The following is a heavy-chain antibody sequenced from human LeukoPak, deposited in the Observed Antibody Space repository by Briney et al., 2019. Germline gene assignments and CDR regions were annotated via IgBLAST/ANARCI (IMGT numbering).Heavy chain of an antibody. D-gene: IGHD6-19*01. CDR3: AKDLRGYSSGWYNWFDP. V-gene: IGHV3-30*18. CDR1: GFTVSSNY. J-gene: IGHJ5*02. Sequence: PGGSLRLSCAASGFTVSSNYMSWVRQAPGKGLEWVAVISYDGSNKYYADSVKGRFTISRDNSKNTLYLQMNSLRAKDTAVYYCAKDLRGYSSGWYNWFDPWGQGTLVTVSS. CDR2: ISYDGSNK.